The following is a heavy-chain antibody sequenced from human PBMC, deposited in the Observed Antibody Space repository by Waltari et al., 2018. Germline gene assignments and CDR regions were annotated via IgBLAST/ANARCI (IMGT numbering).Heavy chain of an antibody. D-gene: IGHD3-22*01. J-gene: IGHJ4*02. Sequence: EVQLVESGGGLVQPGGSLRLSFAASGFTFSSYEMNWVRQAPGKGLEWVSYISSSGSTIYYADSVKGRFTISRDNAKNSLYLQMNSLRAEDTAVYYCARPRGYQYYFDYWGQGTLVTVSS. CDR3: ARPRGYQYYFDY. CDR1: GFTFSSYE. CDR2: ISSSGSTI. V-gene: IGHV3-48*03.